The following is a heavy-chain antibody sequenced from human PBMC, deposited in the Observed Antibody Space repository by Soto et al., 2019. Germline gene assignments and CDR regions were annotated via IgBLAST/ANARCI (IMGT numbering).Heavy chain of an antibody. CDR2: IYHSGST. J-gene: IGHJ3*02. CDR3: ARDNVCSSTSCPERYAFDI. CDR1: GGSISSGGYS. D-gene: IGHD2-2*01. V-gene: IGHV4-30-2*01. Sequence: TLSLTCAVSGGSISSGGYSWSWIRQPPGKGLEWIGYIYHSGSTYYNPSLKSRVTISVDRSKNQFSLKLSSVTAADTAVYYCARDNVCSSTSCPERYAFDIWGQGTMVTVSS.